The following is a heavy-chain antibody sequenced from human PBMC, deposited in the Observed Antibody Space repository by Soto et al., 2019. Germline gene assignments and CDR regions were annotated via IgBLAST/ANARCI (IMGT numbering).Heavy chain of an antibody. CDR1: GYSFTSYW. Sequence: PVESVMISGKGSGYSFTSYWISWVRQMRWKGLEWMGRIDPSDSYTNYSPSFQGHVTISADKSISTAYLQWSSLKASDTAMYYCARLRPPYYYYGMDVWGQGTTVTVSS. CDR3: ARLRPPYYYYGMDV. V-gene: IGHV5-10-1*01. CDR2: IDPSDSYT. J-gene: IGHJ6*02.